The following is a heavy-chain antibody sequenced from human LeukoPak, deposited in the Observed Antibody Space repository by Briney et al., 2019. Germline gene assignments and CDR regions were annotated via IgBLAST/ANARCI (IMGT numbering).Heavy chain of an antibody. CDR1: GFTFDDYG. CDR2: INWNGGST. CDR3: ASLAIFGVVKGVGAFYYMDV. D-gene: IGHD3-3*01. J-gene: IGHJ6*03. Sequence: GGSLRLSCAASGFTFDDYGMSWVRQAPGKGLEWVSGINWNGGSTGYADSVKGRFTISRDNAKNSLYLQVNSLRAEDTALYYCASLAIFGVVKGVGAFYYMDVWGKGTTVTVSS. V-gene: IGHV3-20*04.